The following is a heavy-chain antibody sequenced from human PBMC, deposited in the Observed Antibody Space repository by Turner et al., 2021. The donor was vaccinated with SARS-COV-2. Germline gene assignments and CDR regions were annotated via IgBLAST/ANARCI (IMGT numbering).Heavy chain of an antibody. D-gene: IGHD1-26*01. V-gene: IGHV1-2*02. CDR1: GYTFTGYY. Sequence: QVQLVQSGAEVKKPGASVKVSCKASGYTFTGYYMHWVRQAPGQGLEWMGWINPNSGGTNYAQKFQGRVTMTRDTSISTAYMELSRLRSDDTAVYYCARDLAEFSMWEPQYYFDYWGQGTLVTVSS. CDR3: ARDLAEFSMWEPQYYFDY. J-gene: IGHJ4*02. CDR2: INPNSGGT.